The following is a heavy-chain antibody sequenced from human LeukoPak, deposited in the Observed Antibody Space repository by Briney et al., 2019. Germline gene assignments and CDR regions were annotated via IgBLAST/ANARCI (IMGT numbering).Heavy chain of an antibody. D-gene: IGHD5-24*01. Sequence: ASVKVSCKASGYTFTVYYMHWVRQAPRQGLEWMGRINPNSGGTNYAQKFQGRVTMTRDTSISTAYMELSRLRSDDTAVYYCARGRGEMARGPGDYWGQGTLVTVSS. CDR2: INPNSGGT. CDR1: GYTFTVYY. J-gene: IGHJ4*02. CDR3: ARGRGEMARGPGDY. V-gene: IGHV1-2*06.